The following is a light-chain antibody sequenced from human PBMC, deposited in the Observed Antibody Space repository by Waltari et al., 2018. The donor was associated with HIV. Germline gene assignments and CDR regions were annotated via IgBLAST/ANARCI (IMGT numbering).Light chain of an antibody. V-gene: IGLV1-51*01. CDR1: SSKVGHDF. CDR2: DND. J-gene: IGLJ3*02. CDR3: GTWDTSLGAGV. Sequence: QSVLTQPPSVSAAPGQKVTISCSGRSSKVGHDFVSWYPHLPGAAPKLLIYDNDKRPSGISDRFSGSKSGTSATLGITGLQTGDEADYYCGTWDTSLGAGVFGGGTKLTVL.